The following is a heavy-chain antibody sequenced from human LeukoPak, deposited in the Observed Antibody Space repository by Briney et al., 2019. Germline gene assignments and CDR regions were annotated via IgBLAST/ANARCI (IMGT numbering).Heavy chain of an antibody. CDR1: GDSISKNY. Sequence: SETLSLTCSVSGDSISKNYWTWIRQPPGKGLEWIGHFSYSGSTNYNPSLKSRVTISVDTSKNQFSLKVSSVTAADTAVYYCARHWAGSAWTFDYWGQGTLVTVSS. CDR3: ARHWAGSAWTFDY. J-gene: IGHJ4*02. V-gene: IGHV4-59*08. D-gene: IGHD6-19*01. CDR2: FSYSGST.